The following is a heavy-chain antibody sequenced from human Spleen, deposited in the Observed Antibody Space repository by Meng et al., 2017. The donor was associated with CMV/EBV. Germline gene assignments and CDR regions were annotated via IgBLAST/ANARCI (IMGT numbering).Heavy chain of an antibody. J-gene: IGHJ4*02. Sequence: GGSLRLSCAVSGFRFDEYAMSWVRQGPGKGLEWVSTISGSDGGTYYADSVKGRFTISRDNSKNTLYLQMNSLRAEDTAIYYCAKPPRVSKKYFDNWGQGTLVTVSS. V-gene: IGHV3-23*01. CDR1: GFRFDEYA. D-gene: IGHD5-24*01. CDR2: ISGSDGGT. CDR3: AKPPRVSKKYFDN.